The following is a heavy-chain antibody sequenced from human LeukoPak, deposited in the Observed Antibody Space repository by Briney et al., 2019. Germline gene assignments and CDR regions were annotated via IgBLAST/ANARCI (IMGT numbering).Heavy chain of an antibody. CDR3: ALREVYGDYIDY. D-gene: IGHD4-17*01. V-gene: IGHV3-23*01. J-gene: IGHJ4*02. CDR2: ISGSGVST. CDR1: GFTFTIYW. Sequence: GGSLRLSCAASGFTFTIYWMSWVRQAPGEGLEWVCISGSGVSTYNADSVKGRFTISRDNSKNKLYLQMNSLRAEDTALYYCALREVYGDYIDYWGQGTLVTVSS.